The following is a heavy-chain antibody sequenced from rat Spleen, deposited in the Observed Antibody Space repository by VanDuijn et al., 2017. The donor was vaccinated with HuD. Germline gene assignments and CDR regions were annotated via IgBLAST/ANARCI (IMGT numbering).Heavy chain of an antibody. CDR3: ARLSGSFDY. CDR1: GLSFSNYD. J-gene: IGHJ2*01. Sequence: EVQLVESGGGLVQPGRSMKLSCAASGLSFSNYDMAWVRQAPTKGLEWVASISYDGTATYYRDSVKGRFTLSRDNAKSTLYLQMDSLRSEDTATYYCARLSGSFDYWGQGVMVTVSS. D-gene: IGHD1-4*01. V-gene: IGHV5-22*01. CDR2: ISYDGTAT.